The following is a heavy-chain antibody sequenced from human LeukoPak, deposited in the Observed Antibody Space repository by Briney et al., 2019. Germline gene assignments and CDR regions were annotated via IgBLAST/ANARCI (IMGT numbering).Heavy chain of an antibody. CDR1: GGTFSSYA. CDR2: IIPIFGTA. J-gene: IGHJ5*02. V-gene: IGHV1-69*06. D-gene: IGHD3-10*01. CDR3: ARDTHEAEEAGSGVNWFDP. Sequence: SVKVSCKASGGTFSSYAISWVRQAPGQGLEWMGGIIPIFGTANYAQKFQGRVTITADKSTSTAYMELSSLRSEDTAVYYCARDTHEAEEAGSGVNWFDPWGQGTLVTVSS.